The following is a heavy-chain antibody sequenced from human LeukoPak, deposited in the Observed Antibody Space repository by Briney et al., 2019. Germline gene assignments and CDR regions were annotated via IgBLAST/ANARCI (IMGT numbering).Heavy chain of an antibody. Sequence: ASVKVSCKASGYTFTGYYMHWVRQAPGQGLEWMGIINPSGGSTSYAQKFQGRVTMTRDMSTSTVYMELSSLRSEDTAVYYCASLLSSGWGDDAFDIWGQGTMVTVSS. D-gene: IGHD6-19*01. CDR2: INPSGGST. V-gene: IGHV1-46*01. J-gene: IGHJ3*02. CDR1: GYTFTGYY. CDR3: ASLLSSGWGDDAFDI.